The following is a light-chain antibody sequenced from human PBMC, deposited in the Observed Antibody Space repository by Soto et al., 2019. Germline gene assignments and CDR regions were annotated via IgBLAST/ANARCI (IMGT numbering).Light chain of an antibody. V-gene: IGKV1-5*01. CDR3: QQYNSYSLT. CDR1: QSISSW. J-gene: IGKJ1*01. Sequence: DLQMAQVPSTLSASVGDRFTIPCRASQSISSWLAWYQQKQGKXPKXXIYDASSLESGVPSRFSGSGSGTELTITISSLQPDDCETYYCQQYNSYSLTFGQGTKVDIK. CDR2: DAS.